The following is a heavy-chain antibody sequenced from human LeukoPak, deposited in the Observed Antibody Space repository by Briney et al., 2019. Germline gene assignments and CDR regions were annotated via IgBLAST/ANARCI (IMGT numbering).Heavy chain of an antibody. CDR1: GFTFSSYG. V-gene: IGHV3-23*01. CDR2: ISGSGGST. CDR3: AKRKGIAAAVDFDY. Sequence: PGGSLRLSCAASGFTFSSYGMSRVRQAPGKGLEWVSAISGSGGSTYYADSVKGRFTISRDNSKNTLYLQMNSLRAEDTAVYYCAKRKGIAAAVDFDYWGQGTLVTVSS. J-gene: IGHJ4*02. D-gene: IGHD6-13*01.